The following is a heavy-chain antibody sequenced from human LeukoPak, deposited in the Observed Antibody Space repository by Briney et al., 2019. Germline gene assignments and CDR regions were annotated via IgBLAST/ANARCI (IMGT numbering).Heavy chain of an antibody. V-gene: IGHV4-59*08. CDR2: IYYSGST. CDR3: ARHQRDYIAARPGFDY. CDR1: GGSISSYH. D-gene: IGHD6-6*01. Sequence: SETLSLTCTVSGGSISSYHWSWIRQPPGKGLEWIGYIYYSGSTNYNPSLKSRVTISVDTSKNQFSLKLSSVSAADTAVYYCARHQRDYIAARPGFDYWGQGTLVTVSS. J-gene: IGHJ4*02.